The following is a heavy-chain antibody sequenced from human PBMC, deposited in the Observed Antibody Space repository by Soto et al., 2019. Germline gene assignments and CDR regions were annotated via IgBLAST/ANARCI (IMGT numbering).Heavy chain of an antibody. Sequence: SETLSLTCAVYGGSFSGYYWSWIRQPPGKGLEWIGEINHSGSTNYNPSLKSRVTISVDTSKNQFSLKLSSVTAADTAVYYCARDLFAGDDDWGQGTLVTVSS. CDR3: ARDLFAGDDD. CDR1: GGSFSGYY. J-gene: IGHJ4*02. V-gene: IGHV4-34*01. CDR2: INHSGST.